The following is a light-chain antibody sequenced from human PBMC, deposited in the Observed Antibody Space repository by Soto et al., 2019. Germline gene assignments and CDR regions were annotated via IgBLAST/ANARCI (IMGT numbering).Light chain of an antibody. CDR2: GTS. CDR3: KKYDRSTWK. J-gene: IGKJ1*01. Sequence: FLLTHSPFTLSLSPGERCTLSCWASHILTNNYLAWYQQKPGQAPRLLIYGTSSRATGIPDRFSGSGSGRDLTLTISRMEPEDFAVYYCKKYDRSTWKFGQGKKVDIK. V-gene: IGKV3-20*01. CDR1: HILTNNY.